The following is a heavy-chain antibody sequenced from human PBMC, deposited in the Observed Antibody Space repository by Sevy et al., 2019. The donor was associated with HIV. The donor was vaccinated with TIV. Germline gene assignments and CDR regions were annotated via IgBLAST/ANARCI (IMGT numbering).Heavy chain of an antibody. CDR3: AKDPLNIAARFDY. CDR1: GFIFSGSA. V-gene: IGHV3-23*01. Sequence: GESLKISCAASGFIFSGSAMSWVRQAPGKGLEWVASISGSGGFTYYADSVKGRFTISRDNFKNTVDLEMKSLRAEDTVVYYCAKDPLNIAARFDYWGQGTLVTVSS. J-gene: IGHJ4*02. D-gene: IGHD6-6*01. CDR2: ISGSGGFT.